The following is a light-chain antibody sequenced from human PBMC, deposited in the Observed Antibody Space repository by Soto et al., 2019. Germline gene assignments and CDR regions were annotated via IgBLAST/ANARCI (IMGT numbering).Light chain of an antibody. V-gene: IGKV4-1*01. J-gene: IGKJ1*01. CDR3: QQYYSNPPWT. CDR2: WAS. Sequence: DIVMTQSPDSLAVSLGERATINCKSSQSVLSSSNNKNFLGWFQQRPGQPPKLLIYWASTRESGVPDRFSGSGCGKFFPLPIRPPRAEDGAVYYCQQYYSNPPWTFGQGPRVEIK. CDR1: QSVLSSSNNKNF.